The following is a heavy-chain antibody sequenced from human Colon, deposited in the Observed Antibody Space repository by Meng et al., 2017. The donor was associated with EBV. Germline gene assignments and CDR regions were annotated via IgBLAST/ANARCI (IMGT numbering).Heavy chain of an antibody. J-gene: IGHJ5*02. D-gene: IGHD3-10*01. CDR3: ARRGPSGNFSP. V-gene: IGHV4-4*02. CDR2: IDDSGST. Sequence: PPDPGPGLVNLSRTLSFTCGVSGVSISSNIRWTWVRQPPGKGLEWIGDIDDSGSTNYNPSLNSRISISLDKSKNHFSLKVNSVTAADSAVYYCARRGPSGNFSPWSQGALVTVSS. CDR1: GVSISSNIR.